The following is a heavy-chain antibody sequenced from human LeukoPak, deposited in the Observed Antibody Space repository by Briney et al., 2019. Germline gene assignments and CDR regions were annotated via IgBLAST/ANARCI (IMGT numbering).Heavy chain of an antibody. CDR3: ARAPQPTSYGDYGKRYFDL. D-gene: IGHD4-17*01. CDR1: GGSVSNGYYY. CDR2: IFHSGSI. Sequence: ETLSLTCTVSGGSVSNGYYYWSWIRQPPGEGPEWSGYIFHSGSINNNPSLKSRVTISVDTSKNQFSLKLTSVTAADTAVYYCARAPQPTSYGDYGKRYFDLWGRGTLVTVSS. J-gene: IGHJ2*01. V-gene: IGHV4-61*01.